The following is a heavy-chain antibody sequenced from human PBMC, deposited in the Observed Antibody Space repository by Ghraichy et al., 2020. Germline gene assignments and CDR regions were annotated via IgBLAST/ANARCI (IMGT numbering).Heavy chain of an antibody. D-gene: IGHD2-2*02. CDR1: GFTFSSYD. Sequence: GGSLRLSCAASGFTFSSYDMHWVRQATGKGLEWVSAIGTAGDTYYPGSVKGRFTISRENAKNSLYLQMNSLRAGDTAVYYCARGVRRYCSSTSCYTKTDHNYDYYGMDVWGQGTTVTVSS. V-gene: IGHV3-13*01. CDR3: ARGVRRYCSSTSCYTKTDHNYDYYGMDV. CDR2: IGTAGDT. J-gene: IGHJ6*02.